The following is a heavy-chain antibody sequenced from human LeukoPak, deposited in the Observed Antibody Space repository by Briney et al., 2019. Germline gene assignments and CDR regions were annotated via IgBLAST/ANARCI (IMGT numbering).Heavy chain of an antibody. CDR3: AREMITVGRVIFSYYYYYMDV. Sequence: GGSLRLSCAASGFTFSSYSMNWVRQAPGKGLEWVSSISSSSSYIYYADSVKGRFTISRDNPKNSLYLQMNSLRAEDTAVYYCAREMITVGRVIFSYYYYYMDVWGKRTTVTVSS. V-gene: IGHV3-21*01. CDR1: GFTFSSYS. CDR2: ISSSSSYI. D-gene: IGHD3-16*02. J-gene: IGHJ6*03.